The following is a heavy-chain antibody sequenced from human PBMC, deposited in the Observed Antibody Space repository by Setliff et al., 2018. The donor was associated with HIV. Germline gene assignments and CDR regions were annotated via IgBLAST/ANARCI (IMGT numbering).Heavy chain of an antibody. V-gene: IGHV4-61*05. CDR3: ARGGRSTVATWAWFDP. J-gene: IGHJ5*02. D-gene: IGHD4-4*01. Sequence: SETLSLTCTVSAGSIRSSTYYWAWIRQPPGKGLEWIGYIYTSGSTNYNPSLRSRVTISVDTSKNHFSLRLSSVTAADTAVYYCARGGRSTVATWAWFDPWGQGTLVTVSS. CDR1: AGSIRSSTYY. CDR2: IYTSGST.